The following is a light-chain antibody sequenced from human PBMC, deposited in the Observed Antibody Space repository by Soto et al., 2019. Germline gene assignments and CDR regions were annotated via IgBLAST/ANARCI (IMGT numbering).Light chain of an antibody. CDR1: SSDVGGYKY. Sequence: QSALKQPASVSGAPGQSIPISCTGTSSDVGGYKYVSWYQQHPDKAPKLIIYDVTNRPSGISNRFSGSKSGNTASLTISGLQAEDEADYYCSSYTSSSSYVFGTGTKVTVL. V-gene: IGLV2-14*01. CDR3: SSYTSSSSYV. J-gene: IGLJ1*01. CDR2: DVT.